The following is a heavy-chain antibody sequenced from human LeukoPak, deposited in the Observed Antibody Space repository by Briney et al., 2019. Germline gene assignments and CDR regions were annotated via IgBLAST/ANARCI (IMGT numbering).Heavy chain of an antibody. CDR3: ARRFMSSNYYGMDV. CDR2: IYYSGST. D-gene: IGHD2-2*01. V-gene: IGHV4-59*08. Sequence: SETLSLTCTVSGGSISSYSWSWIRQPPGKGLEWIGYIYYSGSTNYNPSLKSRVTISVDTSKNQFSLKLSSVTAADTAVYYCARRFMSSNYYGMDVWGQGTTVTVSS. J-gene: IGHJ6*02. CDR1: GGSISSYS.